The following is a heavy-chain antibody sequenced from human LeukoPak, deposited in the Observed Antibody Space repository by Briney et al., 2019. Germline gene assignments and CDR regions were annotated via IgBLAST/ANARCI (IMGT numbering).Heavy chain of an antibody. CDR3: ARDLIMSTFWGPDYYYYYMDV. CDR2: INPNSGGT. CDR1: GYTFTGYY. V-gene: IGHV1-2*06. D-gene: IGHD3-16*01. Sequence: ASVKVSCKASGYTFTGYYMHWVRQAPGQGLEWMGRINPNSGGTNYAQKFQGRVTMTRDTSISTAYMELSRLRSDDTAVYYCARDLIMSTFWGPDYYYYYMDVWGKGTTVTVSS. J-gene: IGHJ6*03.